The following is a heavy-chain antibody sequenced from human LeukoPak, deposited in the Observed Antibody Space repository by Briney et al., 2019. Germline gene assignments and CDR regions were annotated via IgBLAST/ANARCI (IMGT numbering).Heavy chain of an antibody. D-gene: IGHD2-2*01. V-gene: IGHV3-21*04. CDR3: AKGDYCSSTSCSSFDY. CDR1: GFTFSSYS. CDR2: ISSSSSYI. J-gene: IGHJ4*02. Sequence: GGSLRLSCAASGFTFSSYSMNWVRQAPGKGLEWVSSISSSSSYIYYADSVKGRFTISRDNAKNSLYLQMNSLRAEDTAVYYCAKGDYCSSTSCSSFDYWGQGTLVTVSS.